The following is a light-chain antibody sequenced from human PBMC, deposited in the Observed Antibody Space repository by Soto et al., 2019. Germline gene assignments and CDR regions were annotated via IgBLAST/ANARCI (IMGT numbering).Light chain of an antibody. Sequence: QMTQSPSTLSASVGDRVTITCRASQSIGTWLAWYQQKPGKAPNLLIYKASSLESGVPSRFSGSGSGTEFTLTISSLQPDDFATYYCQQYNRYLTFGQGTKVEIK. J-gene: IGKJ1*01. CDR1: QSIGTW. CDR2: KAS. CDR3: QQYNRYLT. V-gene: IGKV1-5*03.